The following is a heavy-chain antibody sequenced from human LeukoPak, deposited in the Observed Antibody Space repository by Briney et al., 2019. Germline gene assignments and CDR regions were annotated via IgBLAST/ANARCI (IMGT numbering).Heavy chain of an antibody. Sequence: AASVQVSCKASGGTFSSYAISWVRHPPGQGLEWMGGIIPLFCTANDAQKVQGRVTITADESTSTAYMELSSLCSEDTAVCCCASAEDSDYWGQGTLVTVSS. CDR2: IIPLFCTA. CDR3: ASAEDSDY. J-gene: IGHJ4*02. D-gene: IGHD2-15*01. CDR1: GGTFSSYA. V-gene: IGHV1-69*01.